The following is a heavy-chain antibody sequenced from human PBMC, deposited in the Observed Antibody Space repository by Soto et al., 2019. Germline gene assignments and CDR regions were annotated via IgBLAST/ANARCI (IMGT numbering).Heavy chain of an antibody. CDR1: GASGSNDNW. J-gene: IGHJ4*02. CDR2: IHHLGYT. D-gene: IGHD2-8*01. CDR3: TKNSAYALDY. Sequence: SETLSLTCDVSGASGSNDNWWSWVRQAPGEGLEWIGEIHHLGYTTYNPSLRSRVSMSVDTSKNQFFLTLYSVTATDTAVYYCTKNSAYALDYWGQGTLVTVSS. V-gene: IGHV4-4*02.